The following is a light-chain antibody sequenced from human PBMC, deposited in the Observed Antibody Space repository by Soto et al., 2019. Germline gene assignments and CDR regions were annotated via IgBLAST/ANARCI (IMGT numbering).Light chain of an antibody. Sequence: IQMTQSPSTVSASVGDRVTITCRASQDVRNWIAWYQQRPGKAPKYLIHGATTLESGVPSRFSGSGPGTDFTLTISNVQPEDFAAYYCQQVADFPLTFGPGTKENIK. CDR2: GAT. CDR1: QDVRNW. CDR3: QQVADFPLT. J-gene: IGKJ3*01. V-gene: IGKV1-12*01.